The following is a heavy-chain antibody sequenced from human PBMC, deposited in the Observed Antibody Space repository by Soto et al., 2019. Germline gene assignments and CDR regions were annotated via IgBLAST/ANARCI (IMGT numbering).Heavy chain of an antibody. CDR1: GYTFTSYG. V-gene: IGHV1-18*01. J-gene: IGHJ5*02. CDR2: ISAYNYNT. D-gene: IGHD7-27*01. Sequence: QVQLVQSGAEVKKPGASVKVSCKASGYTFTSYGLSWVRQAPGQGLEWMGRISAYNYNTNYAQKHQGRGTRSTDTSTRRPYLERRSLRADDAAAYYSAGGVLAPGDRYAPWGQGTRVTV. CDR3: AGGVLAPGDRYAP.